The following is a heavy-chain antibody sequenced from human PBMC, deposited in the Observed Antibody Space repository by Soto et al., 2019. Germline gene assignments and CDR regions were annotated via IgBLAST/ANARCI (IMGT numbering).Heavy chain of an antibody. V-gene: IGHV1-18*01. CDR1: GYTFTSYG. CDR2: ISAYNGNT. J-gene: IGHJ4*02. D-gene: IGHD5-18*01. CDR3: ARDRPTVGYSYGPTLDY. Sequence: QVQLVQSGAEVKKPGASVKVSCKASGYTFTSYGISWVRQAPGQGLEWMGWISAYNGNTNYAQKLQGRVTMTTDTSTSIAYMELRSLRSDDTAVYYCARDRPTVGYSYGPTLDYWGQGTLVTVSS.